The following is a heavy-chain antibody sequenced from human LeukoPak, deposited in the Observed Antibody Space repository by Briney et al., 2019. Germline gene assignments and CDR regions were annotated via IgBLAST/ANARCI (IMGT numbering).Heavy chain of an antibody. J-gene: IGHJ4*02. CDR1: GFTLSSYS. D-gene: IGHD6-19*01. CDR3: ARGRDSSGGGFDY. CDR2: INSSSSYI. Sequence: GGSLRLSCAASGFTLSSYSMEWVRQAPGKGLEWVQSINSSSSYISYADSVKGRFTIYRDNAKNSLSLEMNSLRSEDASVYYCARGRDSSGGGFDYWGQGTLVTVSS. V-gene: IGHV3-21*01.